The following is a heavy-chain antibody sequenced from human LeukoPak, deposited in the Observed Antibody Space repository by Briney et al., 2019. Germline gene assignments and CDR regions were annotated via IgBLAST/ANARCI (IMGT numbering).Heavy chain of an antibody. CDR3: AKMIGIRYFYWLNQTPDY. J-gene: IGHJ4*02. CDR1: GFTFSTYA. Sequence: GGSLTLFCAASGFTFSTYATSWARQAPGKWLEWVSAISGSGGSTYYAHSVEGRCTISRDNAKNTLYLQMNSLSAKDAAVYYCAKMIGIRYFYWLNQTPDYWGQGTLVTVSS. V-gene: IGHV3-23*01. D-gene: IGHD3-9*01. CDR2: ISGSGGST.